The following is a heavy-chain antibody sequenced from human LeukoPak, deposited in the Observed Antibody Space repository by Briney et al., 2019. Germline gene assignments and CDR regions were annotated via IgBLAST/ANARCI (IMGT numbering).Heavy chain of an antibody. V-gene: IGHV3-48*01. Sequence: PGGSLRLSCAASGLTFSSYSMNWVRQAPGKGLEWVSYISSSGSTIYYADSVKGRFTISRDNAKNSLYLQMNSLRAEDTAVYYCARDQNTVTLYYYYMDVWGKGTTVTVSS. J-gene: IGHJ6*03. CDR1: GLTFSSYS. D-gene: IGHD4-17*01. CDR2: ISSSGSTI. CDR3: ARDQNTVTLYYYYMDV.